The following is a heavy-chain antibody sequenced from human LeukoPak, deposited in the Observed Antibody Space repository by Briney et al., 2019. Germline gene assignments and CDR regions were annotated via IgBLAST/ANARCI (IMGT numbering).Heavy chain of an antibody. J-gene: IGHJ4*02. V-gene: IGHV3-48*01. Sequence: GGSLRLSCAASGFTFSDYSMNWVRQAPGKGLEWISYISGSGTIYYADSVKGRFTISRDNAQRFLQMNSLRAEDTAVYYCARGVWFGESLGSGADYWGQGTLVTVSS. CDR3: ARGVWFGESLGSGADY. D-gene: IGHD3-10*01. CDR2: ISGSGTI. CDR1: GFTFSDYS.